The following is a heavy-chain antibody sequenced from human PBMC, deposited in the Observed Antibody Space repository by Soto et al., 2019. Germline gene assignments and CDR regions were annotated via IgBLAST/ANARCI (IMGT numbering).Heavy chain of an antibody. Sequence: PGESLKLSCKGSGYNFAGYWIARVRQMPGKGLELMGIIYPSDSDTRYRPSFQGQVTISADKSISSAYLQWSSLRASDTAMYYCARGGVSTRTFDYWGQGTPVTVYS. V-gene: IGHV5-51*01. CDR3: ARGGVSTRTFDY. CDR2: IYPSDSDT. CDR1: GYNFAGYW. J-gene: IGHJ4*02. D-gene: IGHD3-3*01.